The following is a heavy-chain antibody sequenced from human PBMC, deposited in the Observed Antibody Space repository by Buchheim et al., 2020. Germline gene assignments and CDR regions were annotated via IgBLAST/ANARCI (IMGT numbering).Heavy chain of an antibody. D-gene: IGHD3-3*01. J-gene: IGHJ6*02. CDR1: GGSFSGYY. CDR2: INHSGGT. V-gene: IGHV4-34*01. CDR3: ARGLRFLEWLPYYYYYYGMDV. Sequence: QVQLQQWGAGLLKPSETLSLTCAVYGGSFSGYYWSWIRQPPGKGLEWIGEINHSGGTNYNPSLKSRVTISVDTSKNQFSLKLSSVTAADTAVYYCARGLRFLEWLPYYYYYYGMDVWGQGTT.